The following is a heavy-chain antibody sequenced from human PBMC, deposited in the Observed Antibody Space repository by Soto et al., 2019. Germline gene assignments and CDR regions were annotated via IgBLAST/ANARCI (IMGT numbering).Heavy chain of an antibody. CDR2: INGDGSST. CDR1: EFTFSSYW. J-gene: IGHJ6*02. CDR3: GRGIPRHYGMDV. D-gene: IGHD2-2*02. Sequence: GGSLRLSCAASEFTFSSYWMHWVRQAPGKVLVWVSRINGDGSSTNYADSVKGRFTISRDNAKNTLYLQMNSLRAEDTAVYYCGRGIPRHYGMDVWGQGTTVTVSS. V-gene: IGHV3-74*01.